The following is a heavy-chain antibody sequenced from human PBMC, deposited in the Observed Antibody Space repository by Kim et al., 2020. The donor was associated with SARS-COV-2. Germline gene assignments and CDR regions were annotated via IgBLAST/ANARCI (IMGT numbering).Heavy chain of an antibody. D-gene: IGHD5-18*01. V-gene: IGHV3-7*01. CDR1: GFTFRSYW. CDR2: IKLDGSEK. Sequence: GGSLRLSCAASGFTFRSYWMSWVRQAPGKGLEWVANIKLDGSEKYYVDSVKGRFTISRDNAKNSLYLQVNSLRAEDTAVYYCGRGYGSVDYWGQGTLVTV. J-gene: IGHJ4*02. CDR3: GRGYGSVDY.